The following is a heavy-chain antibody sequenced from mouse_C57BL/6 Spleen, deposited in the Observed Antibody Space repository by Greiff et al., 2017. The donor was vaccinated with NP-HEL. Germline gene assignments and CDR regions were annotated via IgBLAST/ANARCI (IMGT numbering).Heavy chain of an antibody. V-gene: IGHV2-5*01. Sequence: VKLQESGPGLVQPSQSLSITCTVSGFSLTSYGVHWVRQSPGKGLEWLGVIWRGGSTDYNAAFMSRLSITKDNSKSQVFFKMNILQADDTAIYYCAKTLYYSNYDAMDYWGQGTSVTVSS. CDR1: GFSLTSYG. CDR3: AKTLYYSNYDAMDY. CDR2: IWRGGST. D-gene: IGHD2-5*01. J-gene: IGHJ4*01.